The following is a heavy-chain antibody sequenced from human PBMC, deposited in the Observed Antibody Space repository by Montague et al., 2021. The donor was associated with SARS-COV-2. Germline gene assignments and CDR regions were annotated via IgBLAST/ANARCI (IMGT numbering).Heavy chain of an antibody. Sequence: SVKVSCTVSGYTLTDLSMHWVRQAPGKGLEWMGGFDPEDGETIYAQKFQGRVAMTEDTSTDTAYMELSSLRSEDTAVYYCATSSPQCYGDYDAGPYYYGMDVWGQGTTVTVSS. CDR1: GYTLTDLS. CDR3: ATSSPQCYGDYDAGPYYYGMDV. D-gene: IGHD4-17*01. J-gene: IGHJ6*02. CDR2: FDPEDGET. V-gene: IGHV1-24*01.